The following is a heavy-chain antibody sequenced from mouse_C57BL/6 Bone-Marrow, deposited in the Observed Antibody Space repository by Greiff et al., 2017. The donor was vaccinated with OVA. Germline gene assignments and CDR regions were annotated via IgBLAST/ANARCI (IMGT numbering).Heavy chain of an antibody. J-gene: IGHJ4*01. Sequence: QVQLKESGPGLVAPSQSLSITCTVSGFSLTSYGVDWVRQPPGQGLEWLGVIWGGGSTNYNSALLSRLSISKNNSKSQVCLKMNSLQTDDTAMYYCAKRWLGIAMDYWGQGTSVTVSS. D-gene: IGHD1-1*02. CDR3: AKRWLGIAMDY. V-gene: IGHV2-9*01. CDR1: GFSLTSYG. CDR2: IWGGGST.